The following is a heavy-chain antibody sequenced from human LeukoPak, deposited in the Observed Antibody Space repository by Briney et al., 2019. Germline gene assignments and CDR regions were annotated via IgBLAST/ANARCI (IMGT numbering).Heavy chain of an antibody. V-gene: IGHV4-34*01. CDR1: GGSFSGYY. CDR2: INHSGST. D-gene: IGHD5-18*01. CDR3: ARGLLARYSYGRYFDY. Sequence: SETLSLTCAVYGGSFSGYYWSWIRQPPGKGLEWIGEINHSGSTNYNPSLKSRVTISVDTSKNQFSLKLSSVTAADTAVYYCARGLLARYSYGRYFDYWGQGAVVTVSS. J-gene: IGHJ4*02.